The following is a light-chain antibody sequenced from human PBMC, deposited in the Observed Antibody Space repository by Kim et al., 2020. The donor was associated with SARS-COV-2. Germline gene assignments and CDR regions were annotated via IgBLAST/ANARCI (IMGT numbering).Light chain of an antibody. Sequence: QSITISCTETSSDVGGYNYVSWYQQHPGKAPKLMIYDVSNRPSGVSNRFSGSKSGNTASLTISGLQAEDEADYYCSSYTSSSTPYFFGTGTKVTVL. CDR2: DVS. J-gene: IGLJ1*01. V-gene: IGLV2-14*03. CDR1: SSDVGGYNY. CDR3: SSYTSSSTPYF.